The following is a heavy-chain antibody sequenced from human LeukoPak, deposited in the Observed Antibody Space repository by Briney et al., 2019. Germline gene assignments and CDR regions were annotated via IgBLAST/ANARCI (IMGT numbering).Heavy chain of an antibody. CDR2: IYTSGNT. J-gene: IGHJ4*02. CDR3: ARQSPAATFDY. CDR1: GGSISSYY. Sequence: PSETLSLTCTVSGGSISSYYWSWIRQPPGKGLEWIGYIYTSGNTNYNPSLKSRVTISVDTSKNQFSLKLSSVTAADTAVYYCARQSPAATFDYWGQGTLVTVSS. V-gene: IGHV4-4*09. D-gene: IGHD2-2*01.